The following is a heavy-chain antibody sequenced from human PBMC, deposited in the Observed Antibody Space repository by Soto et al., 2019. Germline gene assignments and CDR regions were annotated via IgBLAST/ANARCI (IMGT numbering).Heavy chain of an antibody. CDR2: IYYSGST. Sequence: SETLSLTCTVSGCSISSSSYYWGWIRQPPGKGLEWIGSIYYSGSTYYNPSLKSRVTISVDTSKNQFSLKLSSVTAADTAVYYCARLGDFWSGYPDYWGQGTLVTVPQ. J-gene: IGHJ4*02. CDR3: ARLGDFWSGYPDY. V-gene: IGHV4-39*01. D-gene: IGHD3-3*01. CDR1: GCSISSSSYY.